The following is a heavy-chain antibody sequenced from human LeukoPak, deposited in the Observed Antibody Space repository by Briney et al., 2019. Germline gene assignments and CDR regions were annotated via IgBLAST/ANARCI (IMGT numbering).Heavy chain of an antibody. Sequence: PSETLSLTCAVHGGSFSGYYWSWIRQPPGKGLEWIGEINHSGSTNYNPSLKSRVTISVDTSKNQFSLKLSSVTAADTAVYYCARRYSSGWYDFDYWGQGTLVTVSS. D-gene: IGHD6-19*01. V-gene: IGHV4-34*01. J-gene: IGHJ4*02. CDR1: GGSFSGYY. CDR3: ARRYSSGWYDFDY. CDR2: INHSGST.